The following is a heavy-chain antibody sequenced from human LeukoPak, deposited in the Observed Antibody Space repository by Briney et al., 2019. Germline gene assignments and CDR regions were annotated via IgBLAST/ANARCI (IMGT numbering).Heavy chain of an antibody. CDR3: ARAGTGFWAFDI. D-gene: IGHD3-3*01. J-gene: IGHJ3*02. V-gene: IGHV4-39*07. CDR1: GGSISSNSYY. CDR2: ISYSGTT. Sequence: SETLSLTCTVSGGSISSNSYYWGWIRQPPGKGLEWIGSISYSGTTYYSPSLKSRVTISVDTSKNQFSLKLTSVTAADTAVYYCARAGTGFWAFDIWGQGTMVTVSS.